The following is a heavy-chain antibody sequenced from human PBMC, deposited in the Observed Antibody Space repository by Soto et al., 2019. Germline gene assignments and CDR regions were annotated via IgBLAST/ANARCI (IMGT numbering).Heavy chain of an antibody. CDR2: ISSSGSST. D-gene: IGHD1-26*01. CDR3: AREGRRWAYYYYGMDV. V-gene: IGHV3-11*04. J-gene: IGHJ6*02. Sequence: PGGSLRVSCAASGFTFSEYYMSWIRQAPGKGLGWVSYISSSGSSTNYADSVKGRFTISRDNAKNTLYLQMNSLRAEDTAVYYCAREGRRWAYYYYGMDVWGQGTTVTVSS. CDR1: GFTFSEYY.